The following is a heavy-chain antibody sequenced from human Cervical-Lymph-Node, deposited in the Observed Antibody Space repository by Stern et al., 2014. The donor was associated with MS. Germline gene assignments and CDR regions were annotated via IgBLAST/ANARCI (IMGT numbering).Heavy chain of an antibody. CDR3: ARDQSARYRYYDGMDV. CDR2: ISYDGSNK. D-gene: IGHD5-12*01. CDR1: GFTFSSYA. V-gene: IGHV3-30*01. J-gene: IGHJ6*02. Sequence: QVQLEESGGGVVQPGRSLRLSCAASGFTFSSYAMHWVRQAPGKGLEWVAVISYDGSNKYYADSVKDRFTISRDNSKNTLYLQKNSRRAEDTAVYYCARDQSARYRYYDGMDVWGQGTTVTVSS.